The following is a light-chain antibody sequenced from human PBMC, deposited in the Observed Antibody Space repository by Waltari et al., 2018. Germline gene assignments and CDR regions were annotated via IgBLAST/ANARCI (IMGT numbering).Light chain of an antibody. J-gene: IGLJ2*01. CDR1: ALPKQY. CDR2: KDS. V-gene: IGLV3-25*03. Sequence: SYELTQPPSVSVSPGQTARIPCTGDALPKQYAYWYQQKQGQAPVLGRDKDSERPSGIPERFSGSSSGTTVTLTISGVQAEDEADYYCQSADSSGTWVVFGGGTKLTVL. CDR3: QSADSSGTWVV.